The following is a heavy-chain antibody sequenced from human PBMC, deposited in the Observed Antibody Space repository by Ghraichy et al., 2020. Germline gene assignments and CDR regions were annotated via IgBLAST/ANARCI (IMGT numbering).Heavy chain of an antibody. V-gene: IGHV3-74*01. CDR2: INSDGSST. CDR3: ATYHGSGSHRSLGY. D-gene: IGHD3-22*01. CDR1: GFTFSSYW. Sequence: GGSLRLSCAASGFTFSSYWMQWVRQAPGKGLVWVSRINSDGSSTNYADFVKGRFTISRDNAKNTLYLQMNSLRAEDTALYYCATYHGSGSHRSLGYLGQGSLVTVSS. J-gene: IGHJ4*02.